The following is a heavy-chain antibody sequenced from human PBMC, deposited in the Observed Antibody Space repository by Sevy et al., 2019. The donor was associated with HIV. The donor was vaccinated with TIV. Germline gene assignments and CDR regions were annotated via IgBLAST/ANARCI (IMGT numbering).Heavy chain of an antibody. CDR3: AKGGAARPEF. J-gene: IGHJ4*02. D-gene: IGHD6-6*01. V-gene: IGHV3-23*01. Sequence: GGSLRLSCAASGFTFSSYHMSWVRQAPGKGLEWVSAVSGSGSTTYYADSLKGRFTISIDNSKNTVYLQMSSLRADDTALYYCAKGGAARPEFWGQGTLVTVS. CDR1: GFTFSSYH. CDR2: VSGSGSTT.